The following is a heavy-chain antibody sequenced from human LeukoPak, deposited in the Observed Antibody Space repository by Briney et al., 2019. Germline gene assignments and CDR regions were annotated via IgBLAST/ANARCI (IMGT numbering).Heavy chain of an antibody. CDR1: GGSFSGYY. V-gene: IGHV4-34*01. J-gene: IGHJ4*02. CDR2: INHSGST. Sequence: SETLSLTCAVYGGSFSGYYWTWIRQPPGKGLEWIGEINHSGSTNYNPSLKSRVTMSVDTSKNQFSLKLNSVTAADTAVYYCAREFSYWGQGTLVTISS. D-gene: IGHD3-3*01. CDR3: AREFSY.